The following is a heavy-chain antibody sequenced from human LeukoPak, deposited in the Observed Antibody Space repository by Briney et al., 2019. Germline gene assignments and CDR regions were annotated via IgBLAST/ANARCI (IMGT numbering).Heavy chain of an antibody. CDR2: ISAYNGNT. CDR3: ARDEIRYSSSWYEDGLDY. V-gene: IGHV1-18*01. J-gene: IGHJ4*02. CDR1: GYTFTSYG. D-gene: IGHD6-13*01. Sequence: VASVKVSCKASGYTFTSYGISWVRQAPGQGLEWMGWISAYNGNTNYAQKLQGRVTMTTDTSTSTAYMELRSLRSDDTAVYYCARDEIRYSSSWYEDGLDYWGQGTLVTVSS.